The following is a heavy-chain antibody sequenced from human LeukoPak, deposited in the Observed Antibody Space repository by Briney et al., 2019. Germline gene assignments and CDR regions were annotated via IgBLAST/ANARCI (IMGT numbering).Heavy chain of an antibody. Sequence: SGTLSLTCTVSGGSISSYYWSWIRQPPGKGLEWIGYISYSGSTNYNPSLKSRVTISVDTSKNQFSLKLSSVTAADTAVYYCARVYSSPMGNYFGFWGQGTLVTVSS. CDR2: ISYSGST. J-gene: IGHJ4*02. CDR1: GGSISSYY. CDR3: ARVYSSPMGNYFGF. D-gene: IGHD6-13*01. V-gene: IGHV4-59*01.